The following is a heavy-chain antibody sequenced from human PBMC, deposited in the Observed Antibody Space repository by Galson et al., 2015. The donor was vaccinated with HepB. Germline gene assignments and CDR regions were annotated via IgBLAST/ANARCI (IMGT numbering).Heavy chain of an antibody. Sequence: SLRLSCAASGFTFGDYAMSWFRQAPGKGLEWGVFIRSKAYGGTTEYAASVKGRFTISRDESKSTAYLQMNSLKTEDTAVYYCTRDPSRITMVRGGALYWGQGTLVTVSS. V-gene: IGHV3-49*03. CDR2: IRSKAYGGTT. D-gene: IGHD3-10*01. CDR1: GFTFGDYA. CDR3: TRDPSRITMVRGGALY. J-gene: IGHJ4*02.